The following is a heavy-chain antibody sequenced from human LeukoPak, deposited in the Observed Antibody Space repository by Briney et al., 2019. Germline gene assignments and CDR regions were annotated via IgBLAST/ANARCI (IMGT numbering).Heavy chain of an antibody. Sequence: PGGSLRLSCAASGFTFSSYWVSWVRQAPGKGLEWVANIKQDGSEKYYVDSVKGRFTISRDNAKNSLYLQMNSLRAEDTAVYYCARDRPYSGYDSDYWGQGTLVTVSS. D-gene: IGHD5-12*01. CDR3: ARDRPYSGYDSDY. CDR1: GFTFSSYW. CDR2: IKQDGSEK. V-gene: IGHV3-7*01. J-gene: IGHJ4*02.